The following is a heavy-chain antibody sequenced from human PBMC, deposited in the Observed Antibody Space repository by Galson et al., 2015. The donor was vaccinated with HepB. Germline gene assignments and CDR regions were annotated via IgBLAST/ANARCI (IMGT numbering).Heavy chain of an antibody. J-gene: IGHJ4*02. CDR3: AREGALGGSYYLSFDY. CDR2: ISGSGTTI. CDR1: GFTFSSYA. Sequence: SLRLSCAASGFTFSSYAMHWVRQAPGKGLEWVSYISGSGTTIYYADSVKGRFTISRDNAKNSLYLQMNSLRAEDTAVYYCAREGALGGSYYLSFDYWGQGTLVTVSS. D-gene: IGHD1-26*01. V-gene: IGHV3-48*03.